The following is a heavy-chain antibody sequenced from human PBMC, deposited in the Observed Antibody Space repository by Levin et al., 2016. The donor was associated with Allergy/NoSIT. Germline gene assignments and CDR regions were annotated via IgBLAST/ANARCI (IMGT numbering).Heavy chain of an antibody. CDR3: ARGDVAVGSRAGFDC. D-gene: IGHD6-19*01. Sequence: GESLKISCAASGFTFSTYAMGWVRQAPGKGLEWVSLFSGSGNTYYTDSVKGRFTISRDNSKNTLYLQMNSLRAEDTALYYCARGDVAVGSRAGFDCWGQGTLVTVSS. J-gene: IGHJ4*02. CDR1: GFTFSTYA. CDR2: FSGSGNT. V-gene: IGHV3-23*01.